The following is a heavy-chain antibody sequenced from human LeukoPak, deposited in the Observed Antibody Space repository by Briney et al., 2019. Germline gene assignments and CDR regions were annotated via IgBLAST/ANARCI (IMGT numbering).Heavy chain of an antibody. D-gene: IGHD3-3*01. V-gene: IGHV1-8*01. Sequence: ASVKVSCKASGYTFTSYDINWVRQATGQGLEWMGWMNPNSGNTGYAQKLQGRVTMTTDTSTSTAYMELRSLRSDDTAVYYCASGDLGVVIYWGQGTLVTVSS. CDR3: ASGDLGVVIY. CDR1: GYTFTSYD. J-gene: IGHJ4*02. CDR2: MNPNSGNT.